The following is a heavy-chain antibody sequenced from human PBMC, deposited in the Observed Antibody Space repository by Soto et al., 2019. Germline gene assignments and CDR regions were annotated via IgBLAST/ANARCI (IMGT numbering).Heavy chain of an antibody. CDR2: ISAYNGNT. J-gene: IGHJ4*02. V-gene: IGHV1-18*01. Sequence: QVQLVQSGAEVKKPGASVKVSCKASGYTFTSYGICSVRQAPGQGLEWMGWISAYNGNTNYAQKLQGRVTMTTDTSTSTAYMELRSLRSDDTAVYYCARTERFLVPTPNLLGYWGQGTLVPVSS. CDR1: GYTFTSYG. CDR3: ARTERFLVPTPNLLGY. D-gene: IGHD3-3*01.